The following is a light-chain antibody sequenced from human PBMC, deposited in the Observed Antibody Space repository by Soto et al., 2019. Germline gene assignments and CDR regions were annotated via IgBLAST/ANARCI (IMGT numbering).Light chain of an antibody. CDR1: SSDVGGYNF. V-gene: IGLV2-11*01. J-gene: IGLJ1*01. CDR3: CSYGGTHTYV. CDR2: DVT. Sequence: QSALTQPRSVSGSPGQSVTISCTGTSSDVGGYNFVSWYQQHPGKVPKVMIYDVTMRPSGVPDRFSGSKSGNTASLTISGLQAEDEADYYCCSYGGTHTYVFGTGTKVTVL.